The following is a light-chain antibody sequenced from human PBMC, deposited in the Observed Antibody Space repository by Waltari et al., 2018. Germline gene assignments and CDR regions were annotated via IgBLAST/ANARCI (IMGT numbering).Light chain of an antibody. CDR3: QQSYSPLT. CDR2: AAS. J-gene: IGKJ4*01. CDR1: QSISTY. V-gene: IGKV1-39*01. Sequence: DFQMTHSPSSLSASVVDRVTITCRASQSISTYLNWYQQKPGKAPNLLIYAASSLQSGVPSRFSGSGSGTDFTLTISSLQPEDFATYYCQQSYSPLTFGGGTKVEIK.